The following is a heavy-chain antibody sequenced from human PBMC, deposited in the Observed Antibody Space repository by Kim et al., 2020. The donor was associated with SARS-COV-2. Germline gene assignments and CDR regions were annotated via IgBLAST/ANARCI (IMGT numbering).Heavy chain of an antibody. CDR3: ARAWDWSGSGAAFDI. CDR1: GYTFTGYY. V-gene: IGHV1-2*02. D-gene: IGHD2-15*01. Sequence: ASVKVSCKASGYTFTGYYMHWVRQAPGQGLEWMGWINPNSGGTNYAQKFQGRVTMTRDTSISTAYMELSRLRSDDTAVYYCARAWDWSGSGAAFDIWGQGTMVTVSS. CDR2: INPNSGGT. J-gene: IGHJ3*02.